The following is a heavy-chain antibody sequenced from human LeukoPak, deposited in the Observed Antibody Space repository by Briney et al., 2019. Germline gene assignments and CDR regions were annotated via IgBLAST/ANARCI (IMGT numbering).Heavy chain of an antibody. D-gene: IGHD5-12*01. V-gene: IGHV4-59*01. Sequence: KPSETLSLTCTVSGGSIVTYYWSWIRQPPGNGLEWVGYIYYSGDTNYNTSLRSRVTISLDTSRIQFSLKLTSVTAADTAVYYCASFKGRYSGYDGYYFDYWGQGTLVTVSS. J-gene: IGHJ4*02. CDR3: ASFKGRYSGYDGYYFDY. CDR1: GGSIVTYY. CDR2: IYYSGDT.